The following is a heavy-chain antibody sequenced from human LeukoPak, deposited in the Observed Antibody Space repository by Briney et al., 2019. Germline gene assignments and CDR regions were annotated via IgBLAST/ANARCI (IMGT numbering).Heavy chain of an antibody. J-gene: IGHJ3*02. V-gene: IGHV4-59*08. D-gene: IGHD3-22*01. CDR3: ASEAAYYDSSGYSSPFAFDI. CDR1: GGSISSYY. CDR2: IYYSGST. Sequence: PSETLSLTCTVSGGSISSYYWSWIRQPPGKGLEWIGYIYYSGSTNYNPSLKSRVTISVDTSKNQFSLKLSSVTAANTAVYYCASEAAYYDSSGYSSPFAFDIWGQGTMVTVSS.